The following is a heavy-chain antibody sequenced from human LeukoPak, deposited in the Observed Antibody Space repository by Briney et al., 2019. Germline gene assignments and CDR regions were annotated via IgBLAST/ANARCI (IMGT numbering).Heavy chain of an antibody. CDR1: GFAFSSCT. Sequence: GGSLRLSCAASGFAFSSCTMHWVRQAPGKGLEYVSAINSNGGSIFYANSVKGRFTISRDNSKNTLYLHMGSLRDEDMAVYYCAREVDGSGTFDYWGQGALVTVSS. J-gene: IGHJ4*02. CDR3: AREVDGSGTFDY. D-gene: IGHD3-10*01. V-gene: IGHV3-64*01. CDR2: INSNGGSI.